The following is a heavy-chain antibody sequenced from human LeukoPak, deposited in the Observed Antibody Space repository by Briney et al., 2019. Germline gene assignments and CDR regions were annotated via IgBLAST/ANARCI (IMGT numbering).Heavy chain of an antibody. CDR3: AKSWRDYDNSGYYAFDI. D-gene: IGHD3-22*01. J-gene: IGHJ3*02. CDR1: GFTFSTHA. CDR2: ISSTGGST. Sequence: GGSLRLSCVLSGFTFSTHAMGWVRQAPGKGLEWLSSISSTGGSTYYADSVKGRFTISRDLSKNTLYLQMNNLRAEDTAVYYCAKSWRDYDNSGYYAFDIWGQGTMVTVSS. V-gene: IGHV3-23*01.